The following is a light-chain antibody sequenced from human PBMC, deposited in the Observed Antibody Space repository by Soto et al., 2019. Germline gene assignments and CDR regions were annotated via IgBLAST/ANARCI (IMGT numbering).Light chain of an antibody. V-gene: IGLV1-51*01. CDR2: DNS. J-gene: IGLJ3*02. CDR3: GTWDSSLSAGV. Sequence: QSVLTQPPSVSAAPGQKVTISCCGSSSNIGNNYVSWYQHLPGTAPKLLIYDNSQRPSGIPDRFSGSKSGTSATLGITGLQTGDEADYYCGTWDSSLSAGVFGGGTKLTVL. CDR1: SSNIGNNY.